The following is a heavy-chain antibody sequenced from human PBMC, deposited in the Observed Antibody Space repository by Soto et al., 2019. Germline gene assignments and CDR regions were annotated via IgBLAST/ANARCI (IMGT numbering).Heavy chain of an antibody. J-gene: IGHJ4*02. CDR1: GGTFSSYT. Sequence: QVQLVQSGAEVKKPGSSVKVSCKASGGTFSSYTISWVRQAPGQGLEWMGRIIPILGIANYAQKFQGRVTITADKSTSTAYMELSSLRSEDTAVYYCARLSMEVDIAARWGVFDYWGQGTLVTVSS. D-gene: IGHD6-6*01. CDR2: IIPILGIA. CDR3: ARLSMEVDIAARWGVFDY. V-gene: IGHV1-69*02.